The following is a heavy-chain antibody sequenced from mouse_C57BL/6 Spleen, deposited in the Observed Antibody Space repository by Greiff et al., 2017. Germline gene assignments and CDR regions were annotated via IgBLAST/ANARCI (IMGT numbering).Heavy chain of an antibody. CDR1: GYTFTSYW. CDR2: IYPSDSET. V-gene: IGHV1-61*01. CDR3: ARGLRGFDY. J-gene: IGHJ2*01. Sequence: QVQLQQPGAELVRPGSSVKLSCKASGYTFTSYWMDWVKQRPAQGLEWIGNIYPSDSETHYNQKFKDKATLTVDKSSSTAYMQLSSLTSEDSAVYYCARGLRGFDYWGQGTTLTVSS. D-gene: IGHD1-1*01.